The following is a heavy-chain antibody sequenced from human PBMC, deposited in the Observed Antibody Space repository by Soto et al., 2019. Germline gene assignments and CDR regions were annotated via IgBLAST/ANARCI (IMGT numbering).Heavy chain of an antibody. D-gene: IGHD2-8*01. J-gene: IGHJ6*02. V-gene: IGHV1-2*04. CDR3: ARRQSTDCSNGVCSFFYNHEMDV. Sequence: ASVKVSCKASGYSFTDYHIHWVRQAPGQGLEWLGRINPKSGGTSTAQKFQGWVTMTRDRYISTVYMEVTRLRSDDTAVYFCARRQSTDCSNGVCSFFYNHEMDVWGQGTTVTVSS. CDR2: INPKSGGT. CDR1: GYSFTDYH.